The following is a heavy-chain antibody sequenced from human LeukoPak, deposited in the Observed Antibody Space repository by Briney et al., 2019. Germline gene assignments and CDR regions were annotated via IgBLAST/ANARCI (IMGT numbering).Heavy chain of an antibody. CDR2: ISSNGDNT. CDR3: VRGTGY. J-gene: IGHJ4*02. CDR1: GSTFSTYV. Sequence: QPGGSLRLSWSASGSTFSTYVMHWVRQAPGKGLEYVSAISSNGDNTYYANSVKGRFTISRDNSKSTLYRQMSSLRADDTAVYYCVRGTGYWGQGTLVTVSS. V-gene: IGHV3-64D*06.